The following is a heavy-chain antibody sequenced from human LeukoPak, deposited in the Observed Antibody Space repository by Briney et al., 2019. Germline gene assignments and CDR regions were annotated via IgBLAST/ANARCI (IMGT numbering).Heavy chain of an antibody. V-gene: IGHV1-2*02. D-gene: IGHD3-22*01. CDR2: INPNSGGT. J-gene: IGHJ3*02. CDR1: GYTFTGYY. CDR3: ARDFRADYYDSSGYYPLDAFDI. Sequence: ASVKVSCKASGYTFTGYYMHWLRQAPGQGLEWMGWINPNSGGTNYAQKFQGRVTMTRDTSISTAYMELSRLRSDDTAVYYCARDFRADYYDSSGYYPLDAFDIWGQGTMVTVSS.